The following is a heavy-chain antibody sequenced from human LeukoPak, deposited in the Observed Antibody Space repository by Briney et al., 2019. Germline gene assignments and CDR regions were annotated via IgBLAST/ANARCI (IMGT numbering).Heavy chain of an antibody. CDR2: INHSGST. Sequence: SETLSLTCAVYGGSFSGYHWSWIRQPPGKGLEWIGEINHSGSTNYNPSLKSRVTISVDTSKNQFSLKLSSVTAADTAVYYCARGVISYSSGWFKDYWGQGTLVTVPS. V-gene: IGHV4-34*01. CDR1: GGSFSGYH. J-gene: IGHJ4*02. D-gene: IGHD6-19*01. CDR3: ARGVISYSSGWFKDY.